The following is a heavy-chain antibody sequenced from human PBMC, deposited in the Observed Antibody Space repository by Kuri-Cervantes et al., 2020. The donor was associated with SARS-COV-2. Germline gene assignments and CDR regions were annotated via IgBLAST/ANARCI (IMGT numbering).Heavy chain of an antibody. CDR3: ARWGYSRGAFDI. CDR2: IYHSGST. CDR1: GGSISSSNW. V-gene: IGHV4-4*02. Sequence: GSLRLSCAVSGGSISSSNWWSWVRQPPGKGLEWIGEIYHSGSTYYNPSLKSRVTISVDTSKNQFSLKLSSVTAADTAVYYCARWGYSRGAFDIWGQGTMVTVSS. D-gene: IGHD5-18*01. J-gene: IGHJ3*02.